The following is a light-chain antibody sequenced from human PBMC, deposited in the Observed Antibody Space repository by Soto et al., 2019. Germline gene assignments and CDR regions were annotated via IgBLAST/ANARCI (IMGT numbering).Light chain of an antibody. Sequence: QSALTQPASVSGSPGQSIAISCTGTSSDVGGYTYVSWYQQHPGKAPKLMIYDVSSRPSGVSDRFSGSKSGNTASLTISGLQSEDEADYYCSSYTSTHSYGFGTGTKVTVL. CDR2: DVS. CDR1: SSDVGGYTY. J-gene: IGLJ1*01. V-gene: IGLV2-14*01. CDR3: SSYTSTHSYG.